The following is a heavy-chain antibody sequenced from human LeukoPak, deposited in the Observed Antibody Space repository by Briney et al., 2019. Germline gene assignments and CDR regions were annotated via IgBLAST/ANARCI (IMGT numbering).Heavy chain of an antibody. D-gene: IGHD3-3*01. CDR3: ARVGYDFWSGYYFDY. CDR2: IYHSGST. V-gene: IGHV4-38-2*01. CDR1: GYSTSSGYY. Sequence: KTSETLSLTCAVSGYSTSSGYYWGWIRQPPGKGLEWIGSIYHSGSTYYNPSLKSRVTISVDTSKNQFSLKLSSVTAADTAVYYCARVGYDFWSGYYFDYWGQGTLVTVSS. J-gene: IGHJ4*02.